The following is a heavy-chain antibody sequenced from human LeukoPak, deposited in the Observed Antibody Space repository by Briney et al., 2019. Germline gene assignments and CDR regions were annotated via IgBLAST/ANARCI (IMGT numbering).Heavy chain of an antibody. D-gene: IGHD1-26*01. J-gene: IGHJ3*02. Sequence: SETLSPTCTVSGASIRSSYWSWIRQPPGKGLEWIGHIHYSGSTNYNPSLKSRVAISVDTSKNQFSLKLSSVTAADTAVYYCARRVWATTISRDGFDIWGQGTMVTVSS. CDR3: ARRVWATTISRDGFDI. CDR2: IHYSGST. CDR1: GASIRSSY. V-gene: IGHV4-59*01.